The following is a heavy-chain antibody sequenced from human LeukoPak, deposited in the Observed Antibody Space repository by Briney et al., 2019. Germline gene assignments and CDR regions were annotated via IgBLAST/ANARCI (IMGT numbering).Heavy chain of an antibody. J-gene: IGHJ4*02. CDR2: INSDGTST. V-gene: IGHV3-74*01. Sequence: GGSLRLSCAASGFTFSNYWMHWVRQAPGKGLVWVSRINSDGTSTTYADSVKGRFTISRDNAKNTLYLQINSLRAEDTAVYYCARDAFGVDKSPFWGQGTLVTVSS. CDR1: GFTFSNYW. D-gene: IGHD3-3*01. CDR3: ARDAFGVDKSPF.